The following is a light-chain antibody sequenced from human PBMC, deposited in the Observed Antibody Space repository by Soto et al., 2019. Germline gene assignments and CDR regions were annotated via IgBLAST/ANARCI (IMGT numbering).Light chain of an antibody. J-gene: IGLJ7*01. CDR3: QSYYSSLSGLV. V-gene: IGLV1-40*01. CDR1: SSNIGAGYD. CDR2: VNS. Sequence: QSVLTQPPSVSGAPGQRVTISCTVSSSNIGAGYDVHWYQQLPGTAPKLLIYVNSNRPSGVPDRFSGSKSGTSASLAITGLQAEDEADYYCQSYYSSLSGLVFGGGTQLTVL.